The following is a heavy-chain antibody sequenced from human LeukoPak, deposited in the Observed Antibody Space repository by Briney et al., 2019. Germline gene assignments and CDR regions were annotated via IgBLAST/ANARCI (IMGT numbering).Heavy chain of an antibody. J-gene: IGHJ4*02. CDR1: GGSFSGYY. V-gene: IGHV4-34*01. D-gene: IGHD4-17*01. CDR3: ARGLWIYGDYPTGVDY. CDR2: INHSGST. Sequence: PSETLSLTCAVYGGSFSGYYWSWIRQPPGKGLEWIGEINHSGSTNYNPSLKSRVTISVDTSKNQFSLKLSSVTAADTAVYYCARGLWIYGDYPTGVDYWGQGTLVTVSS.